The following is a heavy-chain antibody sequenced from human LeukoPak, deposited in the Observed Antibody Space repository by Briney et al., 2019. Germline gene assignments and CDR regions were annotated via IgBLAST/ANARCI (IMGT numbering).Heavy chain of an antibody. CDR1: GFTFSSYA. J-gene: IGHJ3*02. D-gene: IGHD6-19*01. CDR3: ARDRVAVAGRDAFDI. Sequence: GGSLRLSCAASGFTFSSYAMSWVRQAPGKGLEWVSVISGSGDNTYYADSVKGRLTISRDNSKNTLYLQMDSLRAEDTAVYYCARDRVAVAGRDAFDIWGQGTMVTVSS. CDR2: ISGSGDNT. V-gene: IGHV3-23*01.